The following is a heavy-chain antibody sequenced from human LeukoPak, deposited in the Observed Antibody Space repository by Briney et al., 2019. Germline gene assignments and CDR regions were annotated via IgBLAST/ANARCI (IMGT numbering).Heavy chain of an antibody. J-gene: IGHJ3*02. CDR1: GGSISSGSYY. D-gene: IGHD6-6*01. V-gene: IGHV4-61*02. Sequence: PSETLSLTCTVSGGSISSGSYYWSWIRQPAGKGLEWIGRIYTSGSTNYNPSLKSRVTISVDTSKNQFSLKLSSVTAADTAVYYCARRGIAARRGSGGAFDIWGQGTMVTVSS. CDR3: ARRGIAARRGSGGAFDI. CDR2: IYTSGST.